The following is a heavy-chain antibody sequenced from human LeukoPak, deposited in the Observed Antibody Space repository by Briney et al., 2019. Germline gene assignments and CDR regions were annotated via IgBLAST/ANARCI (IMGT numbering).Heavy chain of an antibody. CDR2: IYGGRGT. D-gene: IGHD1-26*01. CDR1: GFIVSTNY. CDR3: AAQWDGGTGAFDI. V-gene: IGHV3-66*01. J-gene: IGHJ3*02. Sequence: GGSLRLSCAASGFIVSTNYMSWVRQAPGKGLEWVSVIYGGRGTNYADSVKGRFTISRDNSKNTLYLQMDSLRAEDTAVYYCAAQWDGGTGAFDIWGQGTMVTVSS.